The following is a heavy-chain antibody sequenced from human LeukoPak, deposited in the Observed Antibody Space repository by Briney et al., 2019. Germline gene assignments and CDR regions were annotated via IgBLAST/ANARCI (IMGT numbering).Heavy chain of an antibody. CDR3: AKAYSSSWYDTEYYFDY. Sequence: PGGSLRLSCAASGFTFSSYGMHWVRQAPGKGLEWVAVISYDGSNKYYADSVRGRFTISRDNSKNTLYLQMNSLRAEDTAVYYCAKAYSSSWYDTEYYFDYWGQGTLVTVSS. D-gene: IGHD6-13*01. J-gene: IGHJ4*02. CDR1: GFTFSSYG. CDR2: ISYDGSNK. V-gene: IGHV3-30*18.